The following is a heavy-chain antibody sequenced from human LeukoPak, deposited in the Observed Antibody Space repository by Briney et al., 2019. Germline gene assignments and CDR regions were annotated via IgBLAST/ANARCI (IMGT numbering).Heavy chain of an antibody. CDR2: INHSGST. V-gene: IGHV4-34*01. CDR1: GGSFSGYY. CDR3: ARVTGERNRRIAAAGTGRWFDP. J-gene: IGHJ5*02. Sequence: SETLSLTCAVYGGSFSGYYWSWIRQPPGKGLEWIGEINHSGSTNYNPSLKSRVTISVDTSKNQFSLKLSSVTAADTAVYYCARVTGERNRRIAAAGTGRWFDPWGQGTLLTVSS. D-gene: IGHD6-13*01.